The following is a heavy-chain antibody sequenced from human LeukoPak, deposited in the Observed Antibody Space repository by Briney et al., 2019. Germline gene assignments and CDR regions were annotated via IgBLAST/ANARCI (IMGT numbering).Heavy chain of an antibody. CDR1: GFTFSSYW. D-gene: IGHD4-23*01. CDR3: AKRIDYGGNSAFSYFDY. Sequence: QTGGSLRPSCAASGFTFSSYWMSWVRQAPGKGLEWVSAISGSGGSTYYADSVKGRFAISRDNSKNTLYLQMNSLRAEDTAVYYCAKRIDYGGNSAFSYFDYWGQGTLVTVSS. CDR2: ISGSGGST. V-gene: IGHV3-23*01. J-gene: IGHJ4*02.